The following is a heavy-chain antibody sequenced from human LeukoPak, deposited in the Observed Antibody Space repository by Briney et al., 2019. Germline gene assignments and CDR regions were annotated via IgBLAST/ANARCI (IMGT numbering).Heavy chain of an antibody. Sequence: GGSLRLSCAASGFTFSSYEMNWLRQPAGKGLAWVSYISSSGSTIYYADSVKGRFTISRDNAKNSLYLQMNSLTAADTALYYCARPTSGWYAGGFDYWGQGILVTVSS. V-gene: IGHV3-48*03. CDR1: GFTFSSYE. J-gene: IGHJ4*02. CDR2: ISSSGSTI. CDR3: ARPTSGWYAGGFDY. D-gene: IGHD6-19*01.